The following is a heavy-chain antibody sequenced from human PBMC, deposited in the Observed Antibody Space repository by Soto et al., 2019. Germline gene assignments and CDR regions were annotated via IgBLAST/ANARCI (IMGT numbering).Heavy chain of an antibody. CDR3: ARSYSGTFYGYDT. J-gene: IGHJ5*02. V-gene: IGHV4-59*01. Sequence: ETLSLTCTVSGGSISSYHWSWIRQSPGKGLEWIGYVFYTGSTKYNPALKRRVTISVDTSKNQFSLKLSSVSAADTGLYYCARSYSGTFYGYDTWGQGILVTVSS. D-gene: IGHD1-26*01. CDR2: VFYTGST. CDR1: GGSISSYH.